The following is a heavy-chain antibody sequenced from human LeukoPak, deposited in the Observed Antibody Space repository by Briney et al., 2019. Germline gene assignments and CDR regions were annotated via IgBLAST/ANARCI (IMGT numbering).Heavy chain of an antibody. CDR2: ISAYNGNT. J-gene: IGHJ4*02. CDR1: GYTFTSYG. CDR3: ARDREMATIYYFDY. D-gene: IGHD5-24*01. V-gene: IGHV1-18*01. Sequence: ASVKVSCKASGYTFTSYGISWVRQAPGQGLEWMGWISAYNGNTNYAQKLQGRVTMTTDTSTSTAYMELSSLRSEDTAVYYCARDREMATIYYFDYWGQGTLVTVSS.